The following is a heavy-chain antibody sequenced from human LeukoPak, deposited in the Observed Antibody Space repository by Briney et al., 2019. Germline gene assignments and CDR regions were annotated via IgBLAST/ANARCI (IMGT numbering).Heavy chain of an antibody. D-gene: IGHD6-19*01. CDR3: ARGVAVAVGFDY. J-gene: IGHJ4*02. CDR2: IYYSGST. V-gene: IGHV4-31*03. Sequence: SETLSLICTVSGGSISSGGYYWSWIRQHPGKGLEWIGYIYYSGSTYYNPSLKSRVTISVDTSKNQFSLKLSSVTAADTAVYYCARGVAVAVGFDYWGQGTLVTVSS. CDR1: GGSISSGGYY.